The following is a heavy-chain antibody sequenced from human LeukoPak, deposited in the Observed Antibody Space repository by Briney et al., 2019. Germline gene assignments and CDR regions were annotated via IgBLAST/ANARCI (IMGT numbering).Heavy chain of an antibody. V-gene: IGHV4-31*03. J-gene: IGHJ2*01. CDR3: ARDFDYGGWYFDL. CDR1: GGSISSGNYY. Sequence: PSETLSLTCTVSGGSISSGNYYWSWIRQHPGKGLEWIGYIYYSGSTYYNPSLKSRVTISIDTSKNQFSLKLSSVTAADTAVYYCARDFDYGGWYFDLWGRGTLVTVSS. D-gene: IGHD4-23*01. CDR2: IYYSGST.